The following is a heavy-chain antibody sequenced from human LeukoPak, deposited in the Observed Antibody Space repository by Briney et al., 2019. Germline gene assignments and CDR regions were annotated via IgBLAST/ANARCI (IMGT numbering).Heavy chain of an antibody. D-gene: IGHD4-11*01. CDR1: GFTFYDYG. CDR3: ARDGGTVTCYYYDYMDI. CDR2: INWNGGST. J-gene: IGHJ6*03. Sequence: PGGSLRLSCAASGFTFYDYGMSWVRHAPGKGLEWVSGINWNGGSTGYADSVKGRFTISRDNAKNSLYLQMNSLRAEDTALYYCARDGGTVTCYYYDYMDIWGKGTTVTVSS. V-gene: IGHV3-20*04.